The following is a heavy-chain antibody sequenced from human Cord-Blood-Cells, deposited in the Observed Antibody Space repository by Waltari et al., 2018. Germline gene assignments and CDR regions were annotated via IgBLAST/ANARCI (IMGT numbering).Heavy chain of an antibody. CDR1: GGSIIRYN. CDR2: IYYSGST. CDR3: AREVTGDYFDY. D-gene: IGHD7-27*01. Sequence: QVQLQESGPGLGKPSETLSLTCTVSGGSIIRYNRSWIRQPPGKGLEWIVYIYYSGSTNYNPSLKSRVTISVDTSKNQFSLKLSSVTAADTAVYYCAREVTGDYFDYWGQGTLVTVSS. J-gene: IGHJ4*02. V-gene: IGHV4-59*01.